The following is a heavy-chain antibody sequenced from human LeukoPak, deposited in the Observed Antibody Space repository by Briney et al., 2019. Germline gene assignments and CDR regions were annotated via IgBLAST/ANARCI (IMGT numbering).Heavy chain of an antibody. J-gene: IGHJ4*02. Sequence: PSETPSLTCAVSGGSISSGGYSWSWIRQPPGKGLEWIGYIYHSGSTYYNPSLKSRVTISVDRSKNQFSLKLSSVTAADTAVYYCARVRLGSSSYFDYWGQGTLVTVSS. V-gene: IGHV4-30-2*01. D-gene: IGHD6-6*01. CDR3: ARVRLGSSSYFDY. CDR2: IYHSGST. CDR1: GGSISSGGYS.